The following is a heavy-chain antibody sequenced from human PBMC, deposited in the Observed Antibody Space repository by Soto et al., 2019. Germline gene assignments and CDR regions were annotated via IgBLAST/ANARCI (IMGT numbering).Heavy chain of an antibody. D-gene: IGHD3-22*01. Sequence: GASVKVSCKASGYRFTRYGISWVRQAPGQGLEWLGWISAYDDNTKYAQTLQGRVSMSTDTSTNTAYMELRSLRSDDTAMYYCARGGYYDSSGSRNYHYYGMNGWGQGTTVTVSS. J-gene: IGHJ6*02. V-gene: IGHV1-18*01. CDR3: ARGGYYDSSGSRNYHYYGMNG. CDR2: ISAYDDNT. CDR1: GYRFTRYG.